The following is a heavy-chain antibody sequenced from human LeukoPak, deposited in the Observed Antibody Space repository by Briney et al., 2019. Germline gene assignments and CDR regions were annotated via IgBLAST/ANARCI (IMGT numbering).Heavy chain of an antibody. J-gene: IGHJ4*02. Sequence: ASVKVSCKASGYTFTGYYMHWVRQAPGQGLEWMGWINPNSGGTNCAQKFQGRVTMTRDTSISTAYMELSRLRSDDTAVYYCATTTVTTWYFDYWGQGTLVTVSS. D-gene: IGHD4-17*01. CDR2: INPNSGGT. CDR1: GYTFTGYY. CDR3: ATTTVTTWYFDY. V-gene: IGHV1-2*02.